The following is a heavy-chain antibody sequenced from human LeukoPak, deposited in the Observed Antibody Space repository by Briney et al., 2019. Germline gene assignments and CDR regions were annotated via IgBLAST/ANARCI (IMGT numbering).Heavy chain of an antibody. V-gene: IGHV3-9*01. CDR2: ISWNSGTI. J-gene: IGHJ3*02. Sequence: PGGSLRLSCAASGFTFDDCVMNWVRQAPGKGLEWVSGISWNSGTIGYADSVKGRFTISRDNAKNSLYLQMNSLRAEDTALYYCVKGAAYHLGDAFDIWGQGTMVTVSS. CDR1: GFTFDDCV. CDR3: VKGAAYHLGDAFDI. D-gene: IGHD2-15*01.